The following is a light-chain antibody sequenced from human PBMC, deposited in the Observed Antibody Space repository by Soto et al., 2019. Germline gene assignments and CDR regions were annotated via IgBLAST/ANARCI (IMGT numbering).Light chain of an antibody. CDR3: QQYDSRPNT. CDR2: DVS. V-gene: IGKV1-33*01. CDR1: QDITLY. J-gene: IGKJ2*01. Sequence: DIQMTQSPSSLSASVGDRVTITCQASQDITLYLNWYQHKPGKAPNLLIRDVSTLEIGVPARFSGRGSGTTFTLTIINLQPEDVATYYCQQYDSRPNTFGQGTKVEIK.